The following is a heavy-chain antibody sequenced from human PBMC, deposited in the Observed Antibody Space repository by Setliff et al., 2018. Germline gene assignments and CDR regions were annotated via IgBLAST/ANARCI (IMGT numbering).Heavy chain of an antibody. J-gene: IGHJ4*02. CDR1: GNRFTDYN. V-gene: IGHV1-18*04. Sequence: ASVKVSCKASGNRFTDYNLHWVRQAPGQGLEWMGWISAYNGNANYAQKLQGRLTMTTDTSTSTAYMELRSLRSDDTAVYYCARSPPTVVVTAIQAIFDYWGQGTLVTVSS. D-gene: IGHD2-21*02. CDR2: ISAYNGNA. CDR3: ARSPPTVVVTAIQAIFDY.